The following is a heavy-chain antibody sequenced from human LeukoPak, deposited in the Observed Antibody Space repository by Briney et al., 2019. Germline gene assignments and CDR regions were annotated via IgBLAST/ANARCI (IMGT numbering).Heavy chain of an antibody. Sequence: SETLSLTCTVSGGSISSYYWSWIRQPPGKGLEWIGYIYYSGSTNYNPSLKSRVTISVDTSKNQFSLKLSSVTAADTAVYYCARLKYSSGWYYFDYWGQGTLVTVSS. J-gene: IGHJ4*02. D-gene: IGHD6-19*01. CDR1: GGSISSYY. CDR3: ARLKYSSGWYYFDY. V-gene: IGHV4-59*01. CDR2: IYYSGST.